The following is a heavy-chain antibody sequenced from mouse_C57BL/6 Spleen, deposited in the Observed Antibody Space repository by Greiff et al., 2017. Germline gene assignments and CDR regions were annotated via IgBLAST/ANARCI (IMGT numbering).Heavy chain of an antibody. J-gene: IGHJ3*01. CDR2: IYPGSGST. CDR1: GYTFTSYW. Sequence: VQLQQPGAELVKPGASVKMSCKASGYTFTSYWITWVKQRPGQGLEWIGDIYPGSGSTNYNEKFKSKATLTVDTSSSTAYMQLSSLTSEDSAVYYCARRSTDGYYEAWFAYWGQGTLVTVSA. V-gene: IGHV1-55*01. CDR3: ARRSTDGYYEAWFAY. D-gene: IGHD2-3*01.